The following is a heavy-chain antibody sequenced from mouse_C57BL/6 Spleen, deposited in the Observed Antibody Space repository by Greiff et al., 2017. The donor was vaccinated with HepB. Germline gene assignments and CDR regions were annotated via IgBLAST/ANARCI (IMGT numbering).Heavy chain of an antibody. Sequence: EVQVVESGGGLVKPGGSLKLSCAASGFTFSDYGMHWVRQAPEKGLEWVAYISSGSSTIYYADTVKGRFTISRDNAKNTLFLQMTSLRSEDTAMYYWARGGVVPYYFDYWGQGTTLTVSS. CDR2: ISSGSSTI. D-gene: IGHD1-1*01. CDR1: GFTFSDYG. CDR3: ARGGVVPYYFDY. V-gene: IGHV5-17*01. J-gene: IGHJ2*01.